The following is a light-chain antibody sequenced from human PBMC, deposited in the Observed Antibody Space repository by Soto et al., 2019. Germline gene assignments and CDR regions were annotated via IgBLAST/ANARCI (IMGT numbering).Light chain of an antibody. CDR1: SSDVGGYNY. CDR2: DVS. J-gene: IGLJ2*01. V-gene: IGLV2-14*01. Sequence: QSVLTQPASVSGCPGQSITISCTGTSSDVGGYNYVSWYQQHPGKAPKLMIYDVSNRPSGVSNRFSGSKSGNTASLTISGLQAEDEADYYCSSYTSSSTLGVFGGGTQLTVL. CDR3: SSYTSSSTLGV.